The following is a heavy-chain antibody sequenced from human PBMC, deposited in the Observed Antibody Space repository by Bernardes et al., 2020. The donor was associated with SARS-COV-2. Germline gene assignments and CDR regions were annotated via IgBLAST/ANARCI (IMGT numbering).Heavy chain of an antibody. J-gene: IGHJ5*02. CDR2: IKQDGTEK. Sequence: GGSLRLSCAASRFIFSTYWMSWVRHAPGKGLEWVANIKQDGTEKYYVDSVKGRFTISRDNAKNSLYLQMNSLRAEDTAVYFCARDRAVNWFDPWGQGTLVTVSS. CDR3: ARDRAVNWFDP. V-gene: IGHV3-7*01. CDR1: RFIFSTYW. D-gene: IGHD3-10*01.